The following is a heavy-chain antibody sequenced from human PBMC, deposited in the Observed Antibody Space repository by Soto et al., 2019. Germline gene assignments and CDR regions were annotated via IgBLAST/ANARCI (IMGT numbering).Heavy chain of an antibody. Sequence: QVQLVQSGAEVKKPGSSVKVSCKASGGTFSSYTISWVRQAPGQGLEWMGRIIPILGIANYAQKFQGRVTITADKSTSTAYMELSSLRSEDTAVYYCARVGPAAAGTYFDYWGQGTLVTVSS. CDR2: IIPILGIA. CDR1: GGTFSSYT. V-gene: IGHV1-69*02. J-gene: IGHJ4*02. D-gene: IGHD6-13*01. CDR3: ARVGPAAAGTYFDY.